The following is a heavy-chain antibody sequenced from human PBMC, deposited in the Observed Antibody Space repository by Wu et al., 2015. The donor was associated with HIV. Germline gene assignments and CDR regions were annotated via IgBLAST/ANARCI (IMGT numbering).Heavy chain of an antibody. Sequence: QVQLVQSGAEVRSPGSSVKVSCKASGGTFSNYAINWVRQAPGQGLEWMGGIIPSFVTAHYAQNFQGRVTITTDEATSTAYMELRSLRSDDTAVYYCARGGVYGVNVGDYSYYYYIDVWGKGTTVTVSS. CDR1: GGTFSNYA. D-gene: IGHD4-23*01. CDR2: IIPSFVTA. J-gene: IGHJ6*03. CDR3: ARGGVYGVNVGDYSYYYYIDV. V-gene: IGHV1-69*05.